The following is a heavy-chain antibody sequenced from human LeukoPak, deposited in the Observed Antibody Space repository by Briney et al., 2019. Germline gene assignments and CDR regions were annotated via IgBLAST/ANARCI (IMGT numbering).Heavy chain of an antibody. CDR2: ISSSTSSI. D-gene: IGHD6-19*01. CDR3: TREVATSGWATFY. Sequence: PGGSLRLSCAASGFTFSSYGMNWVRQAPGKGLEWVSYISSSTSSIYYADSVEGRFTISRANAKNSLYLQMNSLRAEDTAVYCCTREVATSGWATFYWGPGTLVTVSS. J-gene: IGHJ4*02. CDR1: GFTFSSYG. V-gene: IGHV3-48*01.